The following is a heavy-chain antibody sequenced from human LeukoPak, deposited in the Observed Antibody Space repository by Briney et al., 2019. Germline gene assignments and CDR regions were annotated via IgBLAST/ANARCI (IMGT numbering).Heavy chain of an antibody. D-gene: IGHD3-22*01. CDR3: ARQYSSASPFDP. J-gene: IGHJ5*02. CDR2: IYYSGST. Sequence: PSETLSLTCTVSGVSISSTTYYWGWVRQPPGKGLEWIGNIYYSGSTYYNPSLKSRVTISVDTSKNQFSLKLTSVTAADTAVYYCARQYSSASPFDPWGQGTLVTVSS. V-gene: IGHV4-39*01. CDR1: GVSISSTTYY.